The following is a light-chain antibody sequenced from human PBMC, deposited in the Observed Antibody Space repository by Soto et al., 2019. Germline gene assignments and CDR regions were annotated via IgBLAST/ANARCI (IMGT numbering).Light chain of an antibody. CDR3: QQRINWLT. J-gene: IGKJ4*01. CDR1: QSVSSY. Sequence: EIVLTQSPATRSLSPGERATLSCRASQSVSSYLAWYQQKPGQAPRLLIYDASNRATGIPARFSGSGSGTDFTLNISSLEPEDFAVYYCQQRINWLTFGGGTKVEIK. CDR2: DAS. V-gene: IGKV3-11*01.